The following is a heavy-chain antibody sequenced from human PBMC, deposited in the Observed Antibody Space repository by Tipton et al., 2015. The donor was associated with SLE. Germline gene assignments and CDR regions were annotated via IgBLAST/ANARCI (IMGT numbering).Heavy chain of an antibody. D-gene: IGHD2-15*01. V-gene: IGHV4-39*07. J-gene: IGHJ5*01. CDR3: ARGTPFYCSDAGCHPECWFDS. CDR1: GDYISSDAFF. CDR2: VYYSGTT. Sequence: TLSFTCIVSGDYISSDAFFWGWIRQPPGKGLEWIGLVYYSGTTSYNPSLRSRVTITGDSSKNQFSLKLTSVTAVDTAVYYCARGTPFYCSDAGCHPECWFDSWGQGSLVTVSS.